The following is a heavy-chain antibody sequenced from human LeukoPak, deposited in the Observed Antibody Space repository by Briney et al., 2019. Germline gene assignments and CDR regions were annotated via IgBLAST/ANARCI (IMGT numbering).Heavy chain of an antibody. CDR1: GFTFSSYD. CDR3: ARVAAFGPYSSSQFIFDY. V-gene: IGHV3-13*01. Sequence: GGSLRLSCAASGFTFSSYDMHWVRQATGKGLEWVSAIGTAGDTYYPGSVKGRFTISRENAKNSLYLQMNSLRAGDTAVYYCARVAAFGPYSSSQFIFDYWGQGTLVTVSS. CDR2: IGTAGDT. D-gene: IGHD6-13*01. J-gene: IGHJ4*02.